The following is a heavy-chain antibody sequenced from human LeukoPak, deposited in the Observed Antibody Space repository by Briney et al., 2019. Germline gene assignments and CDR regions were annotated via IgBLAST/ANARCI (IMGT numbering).Heavy chain of an antibody. J-gene: IGHJ4*02. CDR2: INHRGST. Sequence: SETLSLTCAVYGGSFSGYYWSWIRQPPGRGLEWIGEINHRGSTNYNPSLKSRVTISVDTSKNQFSLKLSSVTAADTAVYYCARGEASYYFDSWGQGTLVTVSS. D-gene: IGHD2-21*01. CDR1: GGSFSGYY. V-gene: IGHV4-34*01. CDR3: ARGEASYYFDS.